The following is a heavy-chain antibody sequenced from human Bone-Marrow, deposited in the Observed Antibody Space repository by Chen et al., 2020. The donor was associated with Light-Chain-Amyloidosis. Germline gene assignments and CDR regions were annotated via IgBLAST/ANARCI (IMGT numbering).Heavy chain of an antibody. J-gene: IGHJ4*02. CDR3: AREGGGVEGRPFDY. CDR1: GFRFRNYA. D-gene: IGHD3-16*01. CDR2: ISDDGTKK. Sequence: QVQLVASGGGAVQPGRSLRLSCAASGFRFRNYAMHWGRQTPDKGLEWLAVISDDGTKKFYRNSVKGRFTISRDNSKTTLYMAMDTLTVEDTAIYYCAREGGGVEGRPFDYWGQGALVTVSS. V-gene: IGHV3-30-3*01.